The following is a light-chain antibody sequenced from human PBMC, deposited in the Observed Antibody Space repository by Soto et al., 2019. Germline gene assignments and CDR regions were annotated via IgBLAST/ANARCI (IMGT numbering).Light chain of an antibody. Sequence: QSVLTQPRSVSGSPGQSVTISCTGTSSDVGSYNYVSWYQQHPGKAPKVIIYDVSKRPSGVPDRCSASKSGNTASLTNAGLQADDEADYYCCSYAGRYSYVFGSGTKVTVL. CDR1: SSDVGSYNY. J-gene: IGLJ1*01. V-gene: IGLV2-11*01. CDR2: DVS. CDR3: CSYAGRYSYV.